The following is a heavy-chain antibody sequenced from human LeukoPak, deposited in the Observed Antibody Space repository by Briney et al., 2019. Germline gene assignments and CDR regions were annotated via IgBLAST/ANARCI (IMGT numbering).Heavy chain of an antibody. D-gene: IGHD2-2*01. CDR3: AKDSDVYCSGASCYVDV. CDR2: IWDDGSNK. V-gene: IGHV3-33*06. J-gene: IGHJ6*04. CDR1: GFTFRMYA. Sequence: GGSLRLSCAASGFTFRMYAMHWVRQAPGQGLEWVAVIWDDGSNKYYADSVTGRFTISRDNSRNTLYIQMNSLRAEDTAIYYCAKDSDVYCSGASCYVDVWGKGTTVTVSS.